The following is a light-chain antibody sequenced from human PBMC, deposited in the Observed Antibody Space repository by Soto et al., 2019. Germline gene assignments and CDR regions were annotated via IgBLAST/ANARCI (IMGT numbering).Light chain of an antibody. J-gene: IGKJ5*01. CDR1: RGISTY. V-gene: IGKV1-39*01. CDR2: AAS. CDR3: QQSYTTPIT. Sequence: DIQLTQSPSFLSASVGERVTITCRASRGISTYLAWYQQKLGKAPKLLIYAASSLQSGVPSRFTGSGSGTDFTLTISSLQPEDFATYFCQQSYTTPITFGQGTRLEI.